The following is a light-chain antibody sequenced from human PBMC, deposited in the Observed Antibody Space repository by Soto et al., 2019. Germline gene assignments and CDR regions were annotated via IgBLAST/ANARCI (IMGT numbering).Light chain of an antibody. CDR2: EVS. CDR3: SSYTSSSTLV. CDR1: SSDVGGYNY. J-gene: IGLJ1*01. V-gene: IGLV2-14*01. Sequence: QSVLTQPASVSGSPGQSITISCTGTSSDVGGYNYVSWYQQHPGKAPKLMIYEVSNRPSGVSNRFSGSKSGNTASLTISGLQAEDEADYYCSSYTSSSTLVFGIWPKDTVL.